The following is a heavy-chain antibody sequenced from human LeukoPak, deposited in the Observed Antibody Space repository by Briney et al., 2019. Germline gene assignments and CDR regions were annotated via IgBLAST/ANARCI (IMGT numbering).Heavy chain of an antibody. CDR2: IYYSGST. Sequence: SETLSLTCTVSGGSISSYYWSWTRQPPGKGLEWIGYIYYSGSTNYNPSLKSRVTISVDTSKKQFSLKLSSVTAADTAVYYCARMGSYYGSGPDAFDIWGQGTMVTVSS. V-gene: IGHV4-59*01. CDR3: ARMGSYYGSGPDAFDI. D-gene: IGHD3-10*01. J-gene: IGHJ3*02. CDR1: GGSISSYY.